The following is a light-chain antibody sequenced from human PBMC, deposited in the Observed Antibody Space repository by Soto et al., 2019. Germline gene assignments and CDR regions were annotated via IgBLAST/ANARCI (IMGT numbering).Light chain of an antibody. V-gene: IGLV1-51*01. Sequence: QSVLTQPPSVSAAPGQKGTISCSGSSSNVGSNYVSWYQQLPGTAPKLLIYDNGKRPSGIPDRFSGSQSGTSATLGITGLQTGAEADYYCGTWDNSLSAVFGGGTKLTVL. J-gene: IGLJ2*01. CDR3: GTWDNSLSAV. CDR2: DNG. CDR1: SSNVGSNY.